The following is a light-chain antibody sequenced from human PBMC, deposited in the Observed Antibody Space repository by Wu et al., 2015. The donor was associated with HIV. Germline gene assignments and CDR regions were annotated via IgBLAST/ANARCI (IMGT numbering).Light chain of an antibody. V-gene: IGKV1-17*03. CDR1: QGISNY. CDR3: LQHNIYPWT. Sequence: DIQMTQSPSAMSASVGDRVTITCRANQGISNYLAWFQQKPGQVPERLIYATYTLQSGVPSRFSGGGSGTEFTLTISSLQPEDFATYYCLQHNIYPWTFGQGTKVEIK. J-gene: IGKJ1*01. CDR2: ATY.